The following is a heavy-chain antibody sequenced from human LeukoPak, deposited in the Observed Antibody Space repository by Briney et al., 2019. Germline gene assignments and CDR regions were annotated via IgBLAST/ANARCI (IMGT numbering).Heavy chain of an antibody. CDR1: GFTFNSYA. Sequence: GGSLRLSCAASGFTFNSYAMSWVRQAPGKGLEWVSGISGSGGSTYYADSVKGRFTISRDNSKNTLYLQMNSLRAEDTAVYYCAKGFGSGWYFVDYWGQGTLVTVSS. CDR3: AKGFGSGWYFVDY. V-gene: IGHV3-23*01. CDR2: ISGSGGST. D-gene: IGHD6-19*01. J-gene: IGHJ4*02.